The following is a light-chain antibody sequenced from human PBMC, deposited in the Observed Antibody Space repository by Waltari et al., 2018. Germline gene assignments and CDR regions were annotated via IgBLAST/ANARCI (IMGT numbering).Light chain of an antibody. J-gene: IGKJ1*01. V-gene: IGKV2D-29*02. CDR2: KVS. CDR1: QSLLHSNGNTY. CDR3: VQSTKYPWT. Sequence: DIVMTKTPLSLHVTPGEPASTACRSSQSLLHSNGNTYLHWYLQKPGQSPRLLLYKVSNRESGVPDRFSGSGSGTDFTLKISRVEPEDVGFYYCVQSTKYPWTFGQGTKVEIK.